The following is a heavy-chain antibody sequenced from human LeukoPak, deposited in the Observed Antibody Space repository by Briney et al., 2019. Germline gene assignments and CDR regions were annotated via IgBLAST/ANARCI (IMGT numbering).Heavy chain of an antibody. CDR2: ISGSGGST. CDR1: GFSFSSYA. Sequence: LGGSLRLSCAASGFSFSSYAMSWVRQAPGQGLEWVSAISGSGGSTYYADSVKGRFTISRDNSKNTLYLQMNSLRAEDTAVYYCAKDATMVRGVTPDYWGQGTLVTVSS. CDR3: AKDATMVRGVTPDY. J-gene: IGHJ4*02. D-gene: IGHD3-10*01. V-gene: IGHV3-23*01.